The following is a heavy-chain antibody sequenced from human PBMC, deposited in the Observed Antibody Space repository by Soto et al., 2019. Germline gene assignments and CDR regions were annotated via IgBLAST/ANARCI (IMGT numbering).Heavy chain of an antibody. V-gene: IGHV3-30*18. CDR1: GFTFSSYG. Sequence: HPGGSLRLSCAASGFTFSSYGMHWVRQAPGKGLEWVAVISYDGSNKYYADSVKGRFTISRDNSKNTLYLQMNSLRAEDTAVYYCAKDILLYGRERAYYYYGMDVWGQGTTVTVSS. CDR2: ISYDGSNK. J-gene: IGHJ6*02. D-gene: IGHD4-17*01. CDR3: AKDILLYGRERAYYYYGMDV.